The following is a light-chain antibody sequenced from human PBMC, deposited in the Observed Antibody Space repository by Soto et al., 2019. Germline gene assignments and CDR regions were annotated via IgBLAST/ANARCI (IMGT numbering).Light chain of an antibody. CDR2: DIN. V-gene: IGLV2-14*01. CDR1: ISDVGNYIF. Sequence: SALTHPASVSGSPGQSITISCTGTISDVGNYIFASWYRQHPGKAPKLMIYDINNRPSGVSNRFSGSKSGNTASLTISGLQAEDEADYYCVSYTTSASYVFGTGTKVTVL. CDR3: VSYTTSASYV. J-gene: IGLJ1*01.